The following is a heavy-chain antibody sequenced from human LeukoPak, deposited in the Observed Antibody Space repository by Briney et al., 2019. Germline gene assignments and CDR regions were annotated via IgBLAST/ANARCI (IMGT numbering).Heavy chain of an antibody. Sequence: PSETLSLTCTVSGGSISSYYWSWIRQPPGKGLEWIAYIYYSGSTNYNPSLKSRVTISVDTSKNQFSLKLSSVTAADTAVYYCARDSFLVRGVINDAFDIWGQGTMVTVSS. V-gene: IGHV4-59*12. CDR3: ARDSFLVRGVINDAFDI. D-gene: IGHD3-10*01. J-gene: IGHJ3*02. CDR1: GGSISSYY. CDR2: IYYSGST.